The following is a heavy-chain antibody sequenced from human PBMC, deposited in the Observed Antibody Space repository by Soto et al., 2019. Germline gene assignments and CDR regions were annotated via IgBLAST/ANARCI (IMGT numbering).Heavy chain of an antibody. Sequence: QVQLQQWGAGPLRPLETLSLTCGVSGGSFSGYYWAWIRQSPEKGLEWIGEINDRGSINYNPSLKSRVSISVDTSKNHYSLNLRSVTAADTAVYYCARESHDILTGPPWVWYFDLWGRGTRVTVSS. D-gene: IGHD3-9*01. CDR3: ARESHDILTGPPWVWYFDL. J-gene: IGHJ2*01. CDR1: GGSFSGYY. V-gene: IGHV4-34*01. CDR2: INDRGSI.